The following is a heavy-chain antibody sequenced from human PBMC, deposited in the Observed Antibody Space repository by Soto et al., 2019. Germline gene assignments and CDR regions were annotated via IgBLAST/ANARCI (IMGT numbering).Heavy chain of an antibody. J-gene: IGHJ3*02. Sequence: GGSLRLSCAASGFTFSDYYMSWIRQAPGKGLEWVSYISSSGSTIYYADSVKGRFTISRDNAKNSLYLQMNSLRAEDTAVYYCARDRSSLEWLSFAFDIWGQGTMVTVSS. CDR3: ARDRSSLEWLSFAFDI. D-gene: IGHD3-3*01. CDR1: GFTFSDYY. V-gene: IGHV3-11*01. CDR2: ISSSGSTI.